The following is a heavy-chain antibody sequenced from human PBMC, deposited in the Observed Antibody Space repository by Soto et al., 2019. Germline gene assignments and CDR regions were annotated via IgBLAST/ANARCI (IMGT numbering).Heavy chain of an antibody. V-gene: IGHV1-18*01. CDR1: GYTFTSYG. CDR2: ISAYNGNT. CDR3: ARVYRITMVRGELSEY. J-gene: IGHJ4*02. D-gene: IGHD3-10*01. Sequence: QVQLVQSGAEVKKPGASVKVSCKASGYTFTSYGISWVRQAPGQGLEWMGWISAYNGNTNYAHKLQGRVTMTTDTSTSTVYMELRSLRSDDTAVYYCARVYRITMVRGELSEYWGQGTLVTVSS.